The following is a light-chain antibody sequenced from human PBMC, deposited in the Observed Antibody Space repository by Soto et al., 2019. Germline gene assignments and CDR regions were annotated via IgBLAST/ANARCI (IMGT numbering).Light chain of an antibody. V-gene: IGLV1-44*01. Sequence: QPVLTQPPSASGTPGQRVTISCSGSSSNIGSNTVNWYQQLPGTAPKLLVYSDNQRPSGVPDRFSGSKSGTSASLAISGLQSEDESDYYCAAWDDSLSAYVFATGTQLTVL. CDR1: SSNIGSNT. CDR3: AAWDDSLSAYV. CDR2: SDN. J-gene: IGLJ1*01.